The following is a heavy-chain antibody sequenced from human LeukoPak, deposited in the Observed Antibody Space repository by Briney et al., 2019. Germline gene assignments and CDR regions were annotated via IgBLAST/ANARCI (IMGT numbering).Heavy chain of an antibody. V-gene: IGHV4-59*08. CDR1: GASISDYY. J-gene: IGHJ4*02. Sequence: SETLSLTCTVSGASISDYYWSWIRQPPGKGLEWIGFGHHTGSSNYNPSLKSRVTTSVDTSKSQFSLKLISVTAADTAVYYCARHDNRGYYSLHYWGQGALVTVSS. CDR3: ARHDNRGYYSLHY. CDR2: GHHTGSS. D-gene: IGHD3-22*01.